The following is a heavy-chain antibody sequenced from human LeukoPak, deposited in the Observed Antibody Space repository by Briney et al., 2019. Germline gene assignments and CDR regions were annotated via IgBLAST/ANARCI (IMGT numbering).Heavy chain of an antibody. CDR2: IYYSGST. CDR3: ASYSSSSGVDY. CDR1: GGSFSNYY. J-gene: IGHJ4*02. V-gene: IGHV4-59*01. D-gene: IGHD6-6*01. Sequence: SETLSLTCAVYGGSFSNYYWSWIRQPPGKGLEWIGYIYYSGSTNYNPSLKSRVTISVDTSKNQFSLKLSSVTAADTAVYYCASYSSSSGVDYWGQGTLVTVSS.